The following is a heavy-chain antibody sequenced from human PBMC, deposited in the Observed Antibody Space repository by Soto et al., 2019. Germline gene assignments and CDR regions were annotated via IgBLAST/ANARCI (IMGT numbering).Heavy chain of an antibody. CDR3: AKGNTMVP. CDR2: ISYDGSNK. D-gene: IGHD3-10*01. CDR1: GFTFSSYG. J-gene: IGHJ3*01. Sequence: QVQLVESGGGVVQPGRSLRLSCAASGFTFSSYGMHWVRQAPGKGLEWVAVISYDGSNKYYADSVKGRFTISRDNSKNTLYLQMNSLXXEXTAXYYCAKGNTMVPWGQGTMVTVSS. V-gene: IGHV3-30*18.